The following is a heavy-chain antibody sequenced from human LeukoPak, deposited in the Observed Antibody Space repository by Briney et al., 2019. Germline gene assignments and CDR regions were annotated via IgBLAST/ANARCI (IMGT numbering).Heavy chain of an antibody. Sequence: GGSLRLSCAASGFTFSNYGMHWVRQAPGKGLEWVAVVLYDGSDKYYADSVKGRFTISRDNSKNTVHLQMNSLRAEDTAVYYCARMYTAAGKRGYYFDYWGQGTLVTVSS. J-gene: IGHJ4*02. D-gene: IGHD6-13*01. CDR3: ARMYTAAGKRGYYFDY. CDR1: GFTFSNYG. CDR2: VLYDGSDK. V-gene: IGHV3-30*03.